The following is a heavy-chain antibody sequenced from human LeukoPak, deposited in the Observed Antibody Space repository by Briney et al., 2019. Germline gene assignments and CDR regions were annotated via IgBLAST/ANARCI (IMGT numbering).Heavy chain of an antibody. CDR3: AKLLAVTNSYYFNY. CDR2: ISGSGVGT. CDR1: GFTFISYA. J-gene: IGHJ4*02. D-gene: IGHD6-19*01. V-gene: IGHV3-23*01. Sequence: GGSLKLSCAASGFTFISYAMNWVRQAPGKGLEWVAGISGSGVGTYYADSVKGRFTISGDNSKDTLYLQMNSLRAEDTAVYYCAKLLAVTNSYYFNYWGQGTLVTVSS.